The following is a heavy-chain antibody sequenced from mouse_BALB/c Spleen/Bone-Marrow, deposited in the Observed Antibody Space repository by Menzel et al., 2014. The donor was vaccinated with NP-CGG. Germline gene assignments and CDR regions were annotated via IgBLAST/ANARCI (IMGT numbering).Heavy chain of an antibody. V-gene: IGHV1S137*01. CDR2: INTYFGDI. CDR1: GYTFTDYA. Sequence: QVQLQQSGAELVRPGVSAKISCKGSGYTFTDYAMHWVKQSHAESLEWIGVINTYFGDISYNQKFKGKATIAVDKTSRTVYMELARLTAKDSAIYYCARGYSNNYAMDYWGQGTSVTVSS. D-gene: IGHD2-5*01. CDR3: ARGYSNNYAMDY. J-gene: IGHJ4*01.